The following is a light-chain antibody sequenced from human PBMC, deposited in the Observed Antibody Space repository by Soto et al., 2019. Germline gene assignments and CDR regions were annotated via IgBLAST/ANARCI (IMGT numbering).Light chain of an antibody. CDR2: SAS. CDR3: QKFNTAPLT. J-gene: IGKJ5*01. Sequence: DIQMTQSPSSLSASVGDRVTITCRASQAISVYLAWYQQKPGKVPKLLIYSASTLQSGVPSRFSGSGSGTDFTLTIRSLQPEDVETYSCQKFNTAPLTFGQGTRLEIK. CDR1: QAISVY. V-gene: IGKV1-27*01.